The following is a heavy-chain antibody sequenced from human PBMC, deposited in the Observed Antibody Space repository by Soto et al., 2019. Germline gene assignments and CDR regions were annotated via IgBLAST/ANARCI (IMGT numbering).Heavy chain of an antibody. J-gene: IGHJ5*02. D-gene: IGHD6-6*01. Sequence: SVEVSCKASGFSFTGYYIHWLRQAPGQGLEWMGWINAHSGGTEYAQKFQGRVTLTRDTSIATAYLTLNSLTSDDTALYYCAKDLTRQLAYWLDPWGQGTQVTVYS. CDR3: AKDLTRQLAYWLDP. CDR2: INAHSGGT. CDR1: GFSFTGYY. V-gene: IGHV1-2*02.